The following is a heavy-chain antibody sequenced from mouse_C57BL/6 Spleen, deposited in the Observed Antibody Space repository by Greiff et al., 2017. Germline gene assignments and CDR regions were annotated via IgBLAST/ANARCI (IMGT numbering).Heavy chain of an antibody. CDR2: INPNNGGT. Sequence: VQLQQSGPELVKPGASVKIPCKASGYTFPDYNMDWVKQSHGKSLEWIGDINPNNGGTIYNQKFKGKATLTVDKSSSTAYMELRSLTSEDTAVYYCARSPYSNSYFDYWGQGTTLTVSS. CDR3: ARSPYSNSYFDY. D-gene: IGHD2-5*01. V-gene: IGHV1-18*01. J-gene: IGHJ2*01. CDR1: GYTFPDYN.